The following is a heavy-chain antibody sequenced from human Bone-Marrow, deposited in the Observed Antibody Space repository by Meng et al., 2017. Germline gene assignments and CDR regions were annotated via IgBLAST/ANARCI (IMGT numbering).Heavy chain of an antibody. D-gene: IGHD5-18*01. J-gene: IGHJ4*02. Sequence: QETLEESGPRLVKPSQTLSLTGIVSGGSISSGSYYWSWILQTAGKGLEWIGRSYTSGSTNYNPSLKSRVTISVDTSKKQFSLKLSSVTAADTAVYYCARDLLHWGQGTLVTVSS. CDR2: SYTSGST. CDR1: GGSISSGSYY. V-gene: IGHV4-61*02. CDR3: ARDLLH.